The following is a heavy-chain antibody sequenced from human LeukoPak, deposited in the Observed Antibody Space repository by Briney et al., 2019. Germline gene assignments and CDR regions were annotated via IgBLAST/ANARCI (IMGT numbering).Heavy chain of an antibody. D-gene: IGHD3-22*01. J-gene: IGHJ3*02. CDR3: ARVVVITTYAFDI. V-gene: IGHV4-61*02. CDR1: GGSISSGSYY. CDR2: IYTSGST. Sequence: PSQTLSLTCTVSGGSISSGSYYWSWIRPPAGKGLEWIGRIYTSGSTNYNPSLKSRVTISVDTSKNQFSLKLSSVTAADTAVYYCARVVVITTYAFDIWGQGTMVTVSS.